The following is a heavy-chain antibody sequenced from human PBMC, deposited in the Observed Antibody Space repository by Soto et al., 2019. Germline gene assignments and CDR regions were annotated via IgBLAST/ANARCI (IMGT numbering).Heavy chain of an antibody. J-gene: IGHJ4*02. D-gene: IGHD5-12*01. Sequence: QVQLQESGQGLVKPSQTLSLTCTVSGGSISSGGYYWSWIRQHPGKGLEWIGYIYYSGTTYYNPSLKSRVAISVDTSKDQFPLNLSSVTAADTAVYYCARSDGYNFAYWGQGTLVTVSS. V-gene: IGHV4-31*03. CDR1: GGSISSGGYY. CDR3: ARSDGYNFAY. CDR2: IYYSGTT.